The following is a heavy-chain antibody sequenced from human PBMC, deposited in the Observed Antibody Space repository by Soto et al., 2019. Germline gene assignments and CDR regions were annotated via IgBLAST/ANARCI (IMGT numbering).Heavy chain of an antibody. D-gene: IGHD2-2*01. CDR2: ISYDGSNK. Sequence: PGGSLRLSCAASGFTLSTYAMQWVRQAPGKGLEWVAVISYDGSNKYYADSVKGRFTISRDNSKNTLYLQMNSLRAEDTAVYYCARDRPSPYCSSTSCSSYFDYWGQGTLVTVSS. CDR1: GFTLSTYA. CDR3: ARDRPSPYCSSTSCSSYFDY. J-gene: IGHJ4*02. V-gene: IGHV3-30-3*01.